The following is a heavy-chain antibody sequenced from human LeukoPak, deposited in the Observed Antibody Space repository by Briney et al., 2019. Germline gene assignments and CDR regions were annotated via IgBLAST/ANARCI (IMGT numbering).Heavy chain of an antibody. CDR3: AKASPRIAAAGNLPRKLYYYYMDV. D-gene: IGHD6-13*01. CDR2: IWYDGSNK. Sequence: GGSLRLSCEASGFIFSTYAMHWVRQAPGKGLEWVTFIWYDGSNKYSADSVKGRFTISRDNAKNSLYLQMNSLRAEDTALYYCAKASPRIAAAGNLPRKLYYYYMDVWGKGTTVTISS. J-gene: IGHJ6*03. CDR1: GFIFSTYA. V-gene: IGHV3-30*02.